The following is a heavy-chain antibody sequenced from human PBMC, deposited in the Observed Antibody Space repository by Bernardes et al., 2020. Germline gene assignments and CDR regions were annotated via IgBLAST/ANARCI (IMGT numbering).Heavy chain of an antibody. CDR1: GFTFSSYW. V-gene: IGHV3-7*01. CDR2: KNQDGSEK. Sequence: GGSLRLSCAASGFTFSSYWMSWVRQTPGKGLEWVANKNQDGSEKHYLDSVTGRFTISRDNAKNSLYLQMNSLRAEDTAIYYCTRDAGIAPRYYWGQGALVTVSS. J-gene: IGHJ4*02. D-gene: IGHD6-13*01. CDR3: TRDAGIAPRYY.